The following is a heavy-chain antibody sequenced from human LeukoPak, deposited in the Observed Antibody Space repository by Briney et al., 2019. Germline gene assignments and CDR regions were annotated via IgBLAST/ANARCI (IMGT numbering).Heavy chain of an antibody. D-gene: IGHD1-26*01. Sequence: GGSLGLSCAASGFTFSSYGMHWVRQAPGKGLEWVAVISYDGSNKYYADSVKGRFTISRDNSKNTLYLQMNSLRAEDTAVYYCAKDKSGEFDYWGQGTLVTVSS. CDR3: AKDKSGEFDY. CDR2: ISYDGSNK. J-gene: IGHJ4*02. V-gene: IGHV3-30*18. CDR1: GFTFSSYG.